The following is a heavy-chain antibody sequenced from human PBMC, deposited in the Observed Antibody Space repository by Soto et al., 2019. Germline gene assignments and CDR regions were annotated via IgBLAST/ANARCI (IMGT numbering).Heavy chain of an antibody. D-gene: IGHD6-6*01. V-gene: IGHV3-30*03. J-gene: IGHJ4*02. CDR1: GFTFSNDA. CDR2: ITYDGFTQ. CDR3: GRGPFSSSYIDY. Sequence: GGSLRLSCAASGFTFSNDAMHWVHQAPGKGLEWVAVITYDGFTQNYADSARGRFTVSRDNSKSTLSLQMNSLRPDDTAVYYCGRGPFSSSYIDYWGQGTLVTVSS.